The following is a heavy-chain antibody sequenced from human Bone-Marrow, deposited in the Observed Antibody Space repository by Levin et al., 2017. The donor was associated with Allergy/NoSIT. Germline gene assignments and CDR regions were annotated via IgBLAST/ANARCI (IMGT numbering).Heavy chain of an antibody. D-gene: IGHD6-19*01. J-gene: IGHJ3*02. CDR2: ISSSGSTI. Sequence: GESLKISCAASGFTFSSYEMNWVRQAPGKGLEWVSYISSSGSTIYYADSVKGRFTISRDNAKNSLYLQMNSLRAEDTAVYYCARDLGIAVAGTWPDAFDIWGQGTMVTVSS. CDR1: GFTFSSYE. V-gene: IGHV3-48*03. CDR3: ARDLGIAVAGTWPDAFDI.